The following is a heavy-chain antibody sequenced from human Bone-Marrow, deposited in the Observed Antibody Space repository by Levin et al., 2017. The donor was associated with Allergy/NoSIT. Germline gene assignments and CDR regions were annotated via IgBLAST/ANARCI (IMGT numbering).Heavy chain of an antibody. J-gene: IGHJ4*02. CDR1: GFTFSSYS. CDR2: ISSSSSTI. D-gene: IGHD6-13*01. Sequence: GGSLRLSCAASGFTFSSYSMNWVRQAPGKGLEWVSYISSSSSTIYYADSVKGRFTISRDNAKNSLYLQMNSLRDEDTAVYYCARDFRLAAAGTLPDYWGQGTLVTVSS. CDR3: ARDFRLAAAGTLPDY. V-gene: IGHV3-48*02.